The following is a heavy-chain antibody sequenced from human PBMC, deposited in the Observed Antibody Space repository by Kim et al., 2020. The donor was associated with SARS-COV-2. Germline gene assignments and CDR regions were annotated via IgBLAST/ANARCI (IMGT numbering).Heavy chain of an antibody. CDR1: SGSISGYY. D-gene: IGHD7-27*01. V-gene: IGHV4-59*13. J-gene: IGHJ5*02. CDR3: AQFLSSGVFDH. Sequence: SENLSLTCAASSGSISGYYWSWVRQSPGKELEWIGYIHYSGTTTYNPSLERRATISVDTAKNQFSLKLTSVTAADTAGYYCAQFLSSGVFDHLGQGTLVT. CDR2: IHYSGTT.